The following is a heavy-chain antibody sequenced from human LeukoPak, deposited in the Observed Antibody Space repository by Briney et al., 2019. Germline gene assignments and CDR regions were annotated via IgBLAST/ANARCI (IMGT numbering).Heavy chain of an antibody. D-gene: IGHD3-16*01. V-gene: IGHV4-34*01. Sequence: PSETLSLTCAVYGGSFSGYYWSWIRQPPGKGLEWIGEINHSGSTNYNPSLKSRVTISVDTSKNQFSLKLSSVTAADTAVYYCARGQRGLYFDYWGQGTLVTVSS. CDR2: INHSGST. J-gene: IGHJ4*02. CDR3: ARGQRGLYFDY. CDR1: GGSFSGYY.